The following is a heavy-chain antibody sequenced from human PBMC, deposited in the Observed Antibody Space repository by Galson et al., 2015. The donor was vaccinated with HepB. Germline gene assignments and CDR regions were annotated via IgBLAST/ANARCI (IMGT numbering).Heavy chain of an antibody. V-gene: IGHV3-23*01. D-gene: IGHD2-15*01. CDR2: ISHSGTQP. CDR1: GFTFNTYA. CDR3: TRELKFCSGGSGYTVAFDI. J-gene: IGHJ3*02. Sequence: SLRLSCAASGFTFNTYALRWVRQAPGKGLEWVSAISHSGTQPYYADSVKGRFTISRDNSKNTLYLQMSSLRVEDTALDYCTRELKFCSGGSGYTVAFDIWGQGTVVTVSA.